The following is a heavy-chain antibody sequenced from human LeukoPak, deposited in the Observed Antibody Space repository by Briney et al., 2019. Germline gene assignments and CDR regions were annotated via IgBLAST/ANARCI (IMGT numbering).Heavy chain of an antibody. V-gene: IGHV4-34*01. CDR1: GGPFSGYY. CDR3: ARNSYYYGSGSYYAYYYYYGMDV. Sequence: PSETLSLTCAVYGGPFSGYYWSWIRQPPGKGLEWIGEINHSGSTNYNPSLKSRVTISVDTSKNQFSLKLSSVTAADTAVYYCARNSYYYGSGSYYAYYYYYGMDVWGQGTTVTVSS. D-gene: IGHD3-10*01. J-gene: IGHJ6*02. CDR2: INHSGST.